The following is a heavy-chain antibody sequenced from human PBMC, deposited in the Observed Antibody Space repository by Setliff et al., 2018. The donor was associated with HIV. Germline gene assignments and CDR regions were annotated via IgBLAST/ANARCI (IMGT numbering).Heavy chain of an antibody. Sequence: ASVKVSCKASGFTFSKSAIHWVRQAPGQRLELMAWINAGNGNTKYSQKFQGRVTITRDTSASTAYMELSSLRSEDTAVYYCAREEQWLAYYFDYWGQGTLVTVSS. CDR3: AREEQWLAYYFDY. D-gene: IGHD6-19*01. CDR2: INAGNGNT. V-gene: IGHV1-3*01. CDR1: GFTFSKSA. J-gene: IGHJ4*02.